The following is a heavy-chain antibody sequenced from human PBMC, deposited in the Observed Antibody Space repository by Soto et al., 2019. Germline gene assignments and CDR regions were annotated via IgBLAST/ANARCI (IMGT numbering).Heavy chain of an antibody. D-gene: IGHD3-3*01. V-gene: IGHV1-69*12. CDR2: IIPIFGST. CDR1: GGTFSNSA. Sequence: QVQLVQSGAEVRKPGSSVKVSCKASGGTFSNSAITWVRQAPGQGLEWVGGIIPIFGSTNYAQKFQGRVIITADESTSAAYMELSRLTAEDTAVYYCARDGDLRSDFWSGPLGGGWFDPWGQGTLVTVSS. CDR3: ARDGDLRSDFWSGPLGGGWFDP. J-gene: IGHJ5*02.